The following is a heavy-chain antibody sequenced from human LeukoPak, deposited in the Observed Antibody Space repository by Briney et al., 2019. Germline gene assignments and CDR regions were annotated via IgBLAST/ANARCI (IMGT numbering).Heavy chain of an antibody. J-gene: IGHJ6*04. D-gene: IGHD6-13*01. V-gene: IGHV4-38-2*01. CDR2: IYHSGST. CDR3: ASRIAAAGTRKAYYYYGMDV. Sequence: SETLSLTCAVYGGSFSGYYWGWIRQPPGKGLEWIGSIYHSGSTYYNPSLKSRVTISVDTSENQFSLKLSSVTAADTAVYYCASRIAAAGTRKAYYYYGMDVWGKGTTVTVSS. CDR1: GGSFSGYY.